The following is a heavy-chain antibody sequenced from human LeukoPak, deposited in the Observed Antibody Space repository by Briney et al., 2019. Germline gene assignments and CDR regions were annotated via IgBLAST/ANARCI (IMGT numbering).Heavy chain of an antibody. CDR1: GGTFSSYA. Sequence: SVKVSCKASGGTFSSYAISWARQAPGQGLEWMGGIIPIFGTANYAQKFQGRVTITADESTSTAYMELSSLRSEDTAVYYCASAPNYYDSSGYFRSGNWGQGTLVTVSS. V-gene: IGHV1-69*01. CDR2: IIPIFGTA. CDR3: ASAPNYYDSSGYFRSGN. D-gene: IGHD3-22*01. J-gene: IGHJ4*02.